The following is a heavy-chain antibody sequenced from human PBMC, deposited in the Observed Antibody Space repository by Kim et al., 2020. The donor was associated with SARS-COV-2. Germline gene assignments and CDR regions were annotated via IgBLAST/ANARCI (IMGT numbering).Heavy chain of an antibody. CDR2: INPTGGNT. D-gene: IGHD3-9*01. J-gene: IGHJ5*02. V-gene: IGHV1-46*01. CDR3: ARWALTGFYSYHWFDT. Sequence: ASVKVSCKASGYPFRNYYMNWVRQAPGQGLEWMAVINPTGGNTKYAQKFEGRVTVTRDTSTSTVYMELNNLRSDDTAVYYCARWALTGFYSYHWFDTWGQGTLLTVSS. CDR1: GYPFRNYY.